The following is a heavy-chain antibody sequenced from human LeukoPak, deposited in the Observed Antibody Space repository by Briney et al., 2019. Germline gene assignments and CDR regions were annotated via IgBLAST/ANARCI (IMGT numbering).Heavy chain of an antibody. CDR2: IKSKTDGGTT. CDR1: GFTFSNAW. CDR3: ITDLVVVPAAIWTDY. D-gene: IGHD2-2*01. Sequence: SGGSLRLSCAASGFTFSNAWMSWVRQAPGKGLEWVGRIKSKTDGGTTDYAAPVKGRFTISRDDSKNTLYLQMNSLKTEDTAVYYCITDLVVVPAAIWTDYWGQGTLVTVSS. J-gene: IGHJ4*02. V-gene: IGHV3-15*01.